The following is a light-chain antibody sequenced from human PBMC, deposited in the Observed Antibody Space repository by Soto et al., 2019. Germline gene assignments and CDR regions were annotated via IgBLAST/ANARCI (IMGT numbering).Light chain of an antibody. CDR3: QQSYSSPWT. V-gene: IGKV1-39*01. J-gene: IGKJ1*01. CDR1: QSIVNY. CDR2: AAS. Sequence: DIQVTQSPSSLSASVGDRVTITCRASQSIVNYLNWYQQKPGKAPKLLIYAASSLQSGVPSRFSGGGPGTDFTLTISSLQPEDFATYYCQQSYSSPWTFGLGTKVDIK.